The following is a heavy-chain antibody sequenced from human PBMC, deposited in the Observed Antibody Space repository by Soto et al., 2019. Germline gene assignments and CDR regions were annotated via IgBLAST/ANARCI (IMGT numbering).Heavy chain of an antibody. J-gene: IGHJ4*02. V-gene: IGHV4-34*01. D-gene: IGHD2-15*01. CDR1: GGSFSGYY. CDR3: ARGGIGYCSGRSCYSSDY. Sequence: SETLSLTCAFYGGSFSGYYWSWIRQPPGKGLEWIGEINHIGSTNYNPSLKSRVTISVDTSKNQFSLKLSSVTAADTAVYYCARGGIGYCSGRSCYSSDYWGQGTLVTVSS. CDR2: INHIGST.